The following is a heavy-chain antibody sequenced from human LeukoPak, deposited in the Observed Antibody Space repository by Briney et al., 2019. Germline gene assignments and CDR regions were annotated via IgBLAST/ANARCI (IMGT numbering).Heavy chain of an antibody. CDR1: GFTFSSYS. CDR3: ARDLALGVRGVIGGAFDY. D-gene: IGHD3-10*01. Sequence: GGSLRLSCAASGFTFSSYSMNWVRQAPGKGLEWVSSISSSSSYIYYADSVKSRFTISRDNAKNSLYLQMNSLRAEDTAVYYCARDLALGVRGVIGGAFDYWGREPWSPSPQ. V-gene: IGHV3-21*01. CDR2: ISSSSSYI. J-gene: IGHJ4*02.